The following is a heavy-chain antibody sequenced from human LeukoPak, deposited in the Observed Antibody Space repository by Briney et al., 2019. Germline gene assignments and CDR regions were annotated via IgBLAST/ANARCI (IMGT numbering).Heavy chain of an antibody. CDR1: GYTFSGHY. D-gene: IGHD2-2*02. J-gene: IGHJ6*03. Sequence: ASVKVSCKASGYTFSGHYMHWVRQAPGQGLEWIGWVDPISGASTYAQKFQGRVTMTRDTSITTAYMELSGLTSDDTAVYYCARDGYCSSTSCYTSYYYYMDVWGKGTTVTVSS. V-gene: IGHV1-2*02. CDR3: ARDGYCSSTSCYTSYYYYMDV. CDR2: VDPISGAS.